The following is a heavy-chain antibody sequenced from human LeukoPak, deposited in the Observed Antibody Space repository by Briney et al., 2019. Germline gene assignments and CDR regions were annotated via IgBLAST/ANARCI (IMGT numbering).Heavy chain of an antibody. J-gene: IGHJ4*02. V-gene: IGHV4-59*12. CDR3: ARGSPVAVVFGVVIGGRYYFDY. Sequence: SETLSLTCTVSDDSITIYYWTWIRQPPGKGLEWIGYIDHTGSTNYNPSLKSRVTISVDTSKNQFSLKLTSVTAADTAVYYCARGSPVAVVFGVVIGGRYYFDYWGQGTPVTVSS. CDR2: IDHTGST. D-gene: IGHD6-19*01. CDR1: DDSITIYY.